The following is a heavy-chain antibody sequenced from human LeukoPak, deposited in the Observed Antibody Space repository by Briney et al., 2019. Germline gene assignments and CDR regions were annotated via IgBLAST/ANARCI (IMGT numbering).Heavy chain of an antibody. Sequence: SQTLSLTCAISGDSVSSNSAAWNWIRQSPSRGLEWLGRTYYRSKWYNDYAVSVKSRITINPDTSKNQFSLQLNSVTPEDTAVYYCARVSTGYSYAEVRIYYGMDVWGQGTTVTVSS. CDR1: GDSVSSNSAA. J-gene: IGHJ6*02. CDR3: ARVSTGYSYAEVRIYYGMDV. V-gene: IGHV6-1*01. CDR2: TYYRSKWYN. D-gene: IGHD5-18*01.